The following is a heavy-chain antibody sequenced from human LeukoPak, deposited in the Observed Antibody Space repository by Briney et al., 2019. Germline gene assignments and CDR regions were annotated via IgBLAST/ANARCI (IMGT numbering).Heavy chain of an antibody. CDR2: INSDGSST. CDR3: ASAYPRGYFQH. J-gene: IGHJ1*01. D-gene: IGHD3-10*01. CDR1: GFTFSSYW. Sequence: PGGSLRLSCAASGFTFSSYWMHWVRQAPGKGLVWVSRINSDGSSTSYADSVKGRFTISRDNAKNTLYLQMNSLRAEDTAIYYCASAYPRGYFQHWGQGTLVTVSS. V-gene: IGHV3-74*01.